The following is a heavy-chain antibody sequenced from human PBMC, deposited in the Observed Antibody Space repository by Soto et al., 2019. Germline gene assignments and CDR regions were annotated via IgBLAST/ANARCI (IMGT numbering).Heavy chain of an antibody. D-gene: IGHD6-19*01. CDR2: MYPNSGNT. Sequence: QVQLVQSGAEVKKPGASVKVSCTFTSYDINWVRQATGQGLEWMAWMYPNSGNTRYAQKFQGRVTMTRNTSNFTAYMELSSLRSEDTAVYYCARGPGSSDWRFSYYYMDVWGQGTTVTVSS. V-gene: IGHV1-8*01. CDR3: ARGPGSSDWRFSYYYMDV. J-gene: IGHJ6*02. CDR1: FTSYD.